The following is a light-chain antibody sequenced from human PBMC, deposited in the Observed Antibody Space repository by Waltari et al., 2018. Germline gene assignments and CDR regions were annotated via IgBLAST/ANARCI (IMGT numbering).Light chain of an antibody. J-gene: IGLJ3*02. Sequence: SSVLTQTPSVSVAPGQTATVTCGGDNIGGRSVHWYQQRPGRAPVLVVYLDSDRPSGIPDRFSGSKSGNAATLTISRVEAGDEADYYCHVWDEKTVMFGGGTKLTVL. CDR1: NIGGRS. CDR3: HVWDEKTVM. CDR2: LDS. V-gene: IGLV3-21*02.